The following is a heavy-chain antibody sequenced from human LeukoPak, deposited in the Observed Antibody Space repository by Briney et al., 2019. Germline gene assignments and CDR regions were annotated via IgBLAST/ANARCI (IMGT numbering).Heavy chain of an antibody. V-gene: IGHV4-34*01. Sequence: WPTLSPTCALYGGFVSVSYWGWTRQPPGKGLEWIGEITHSGSTTYKPSRKSRAPIPVDTSKNQFALKLSSVTAADTAVYYGARGFAAAAGYKHGYWGQGTLVTVSS. CDR3: ARGFAAAAGYKHGY. J-gene: IGHJ4*02. CDR1: GGFVSVSY. D-gene: IGHD6-13*01. CDR2: ITHSGST.